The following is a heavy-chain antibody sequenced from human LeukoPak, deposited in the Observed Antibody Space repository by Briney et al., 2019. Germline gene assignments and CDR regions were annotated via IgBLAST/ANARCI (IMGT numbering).Heavy chain of an antibody. V-gene: IGHV4-59*12. CDR2: IYYSGTT. CDR1: GGSISNYY. J-gene: IGHJ4*02. CDR3: ARGRIQLWFQSWYFDY. Sequence: SETLSLTCTVSGGSISNYYWSWIRQPPGKGLEWIGYIYYSGTTNYNPSLKSRVTISVDTSKNQFSLKLSSVTAADTAVYYCARGRIQLWFQSWYFDYWGQGTLVTVSS. D-gene: IGHD5-18*01.